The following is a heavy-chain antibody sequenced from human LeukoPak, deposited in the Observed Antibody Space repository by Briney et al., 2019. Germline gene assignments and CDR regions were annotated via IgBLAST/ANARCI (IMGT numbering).Heavy chain of an antibody. Sequence: GGSLRLSCPASGFTFSSYAMHWVRQAPGKGLEWVAVISYDGSNKYYADSVKGRFTISRDNSKNTLYLQMNSLRAEDTAVYYCARAVGYYDSSIYWGQGTLVTVSS. J-gene: IGHJ4*02. V-gene: IGHV3-30-3*01. CDR2: ISYDGSNK. CDR3: ARAVGYYDSSIY. D-gene: IGHD3-22*01. CDR1: GFTFSSYA.